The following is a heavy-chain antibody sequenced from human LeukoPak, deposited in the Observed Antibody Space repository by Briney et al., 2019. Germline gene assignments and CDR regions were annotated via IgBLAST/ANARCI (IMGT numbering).Heavy chain of an antibody. CDR3: ARRLRQNLFDP. V-gene: IGHV4-59*08. Sequence: PSETLSLTCTVSGVSISSDNWSWIRLPPGKGLEWIGYIYYSGSSNYNPSLKSRVTMSVDTSKNQFSLKLTSVTAADTAVYYCARRLRQNLFDPWGQGTLVTVSS. D-gene: IGHD4-17*01. CDR2: IYYSGSS. J-gene: IGHJ5*02. CDR1: GVSISSDN.